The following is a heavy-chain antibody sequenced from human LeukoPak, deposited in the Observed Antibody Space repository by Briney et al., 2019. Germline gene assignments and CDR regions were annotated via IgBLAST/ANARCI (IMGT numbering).Heavy chain of an antibody. V-gene: IGHV3-66*01. J-gene: IGHJ3*02. CDR3: TRASVFDALDI. CDR2: IYTGGST. Sequence: GGSLRLSCAASGFTVSNNYMTWVRQAPGKGLEWVSVIYTGGSTYYADSVKGRFTISRDISKNTLYLQMHSLRAEDTAAYYCTRASVFDALDIWGQGTMVTVSS. CDR1: GFTVSNNY.